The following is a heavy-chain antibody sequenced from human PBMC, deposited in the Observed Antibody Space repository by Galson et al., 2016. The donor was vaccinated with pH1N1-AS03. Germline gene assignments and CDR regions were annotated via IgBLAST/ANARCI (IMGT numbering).Heavy chain of an antibody. CDR1: GFTFSNFG. D-gene: IGHD3-16*02. CDR3: AKTSFGGVIVSGKMYLDY. V-gene: IGHV3-30*18. J-gene: IGHJ4*02. CDR2: ISNSGNDK. Sequence: SLRLSCAASGFTFSNFGMHWVRQSPGKGLEWVAVISNSGNDKYYADSGKGRFTISRDNSKSTVYLQLNSLRAEDTAVYYCAKTSFGGVIVSGKMYLDYWCQGTLVTVSS.